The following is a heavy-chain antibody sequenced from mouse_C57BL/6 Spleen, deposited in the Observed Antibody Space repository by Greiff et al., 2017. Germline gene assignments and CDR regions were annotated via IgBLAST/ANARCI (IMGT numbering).Heavy chain of an antibody. V-gene: IGHV1-82*01. D-gene: IGHD2-3*01. CDR2: IYPGDGDT. CDR1: GYAFSSSW. CDR3: ARGCDDGYYAWFAY. J-gene: IGHJ3*01. Sequence: VKLQESGPELVKPGASVKISCKASGYAFSSSWMNWVKQRPGKGLEWIGRIYPGDGDTNSNGKFKGKATLTADKSSSTAYMQLSSLTSEDSAVYFCARGCDDGYYAWFAYWGQGTLVTVSA.